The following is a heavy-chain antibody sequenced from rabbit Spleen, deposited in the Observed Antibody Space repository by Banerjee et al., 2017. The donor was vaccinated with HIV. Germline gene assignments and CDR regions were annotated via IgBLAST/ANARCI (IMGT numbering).Heavy chain of an antibody. V-gene: IGHV1S45*01. CDR1: GFSFSDRDV. J-gene: IGHJ4*01. CDR3: ARDYDGSVDWTFWL. CDR2: INTATGKA. D-gene: IGHD4-2*01. Sequence: QEQLEESGGGLVKPEGSLTLTCKASGFSFSDRDVMCWVRQAPGKGLEWIACINTATGKAVYASWAKGRFTISKTSSTTVTLQMTSLTAADTASYFCARDYDGSVDWTFWLWGPGTLVTVS.